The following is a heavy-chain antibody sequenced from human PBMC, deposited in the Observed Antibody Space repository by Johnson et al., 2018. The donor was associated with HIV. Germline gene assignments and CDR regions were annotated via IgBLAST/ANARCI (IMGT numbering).Heavy chain of an antibody. J-gene: IGHJ3*02. CDR2: ISGSGGTT. CDR1: GFTFGSYA. D-gene: IGHD3-9*01. V-gene: IGHV3-23*04. CDR3: ARDRILTGYDAFDI. Sequence: VQLVESGGGVVRPGGSLRLSCAAPGFTFGSYAMSWVRQAPGKGLEWVPSISGSGGTTYYADSVKGRFTISRDNSKNTLYLQMSSLRAEDTAVYYCARDRILTGYDAFDIWGQGTMVTVSS.